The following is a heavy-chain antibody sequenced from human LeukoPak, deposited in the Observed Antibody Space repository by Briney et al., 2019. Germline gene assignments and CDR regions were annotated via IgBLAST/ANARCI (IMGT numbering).Heavy chain of an antibody. CDR3: AKVHRTSDAFDI. J-gene: IGHJ3*02. CDR2: ISGSGGST. CDR1: GFTVSSNY. V-gene: IGHV3-23*01. D-gene: IGHD1-1*01. Sequence: SGGSLRLSCAASGFTVSSNYMSWVRQAPGKGLEWVSAISGSGGSTYYADSVKGRFTISRDNSKNTLYLQMNSLRAEDTAVYYCAKVHRTSDAFDIWGQGTMVTVSS.